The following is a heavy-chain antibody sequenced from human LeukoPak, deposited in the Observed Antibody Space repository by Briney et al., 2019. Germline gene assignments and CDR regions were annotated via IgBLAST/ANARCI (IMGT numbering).Heavy chain of an antibody. J-gene: IGHJ1*01. Sequence: GGSLRLSCAASGLTFNNAWMNWVRQASGKGLEWVGRIRSKANSYATAYAASVKGRFTISRDDSKNTAYLQMNSLKTEDTAVYYCTTDRYYDNSELQFQHWGQGTLVTVSS. V-gene: IGHV3-73*01. CDR3: TTDRYYDNSELQFQH. CDR1: GLTFNNAW. CDR2: IRSKANSYAT. D-gene: IGHD3-22*01.